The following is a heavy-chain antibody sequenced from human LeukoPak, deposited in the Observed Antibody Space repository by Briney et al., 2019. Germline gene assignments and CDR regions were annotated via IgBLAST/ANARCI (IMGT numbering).Heavy chain of an antibody. J-gene: IGHJ6*03. V-gene: IGHV4-59*01. CDR1: GGSISSYY. CDR2: IYYSGST. Sequence: SETLSLTCTVPGGSISSYYWSWIRQPPGKGLEWIGYIYYSGSTNYNPSLKSRVTISVDTSKNQFSLKLSSVTAADTAVYYCARGYSSGWTKSYYYYYYMDVWGQGTLVTVSS. D-gene: IGHD6-19*01. CDR3: ARGYSSGWTKSYYYYYYMDV.